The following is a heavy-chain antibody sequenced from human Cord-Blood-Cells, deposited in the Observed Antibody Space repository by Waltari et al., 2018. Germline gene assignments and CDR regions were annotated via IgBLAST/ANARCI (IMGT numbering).Heavy chain of an antibody. CDR1: GGSFSGYS. Sequence: QVQLQQWGAGLLKPSETLSLTCAVYGGSFSGYSWLWLRRPPGKGLEWIGEINHSGSTNYNPSLKSRVTISVDTSKNQFSLKLSSVTAADTAVYYCARLPSPRDYYGSGSPNWFDPWGQGTLVTVSS. CDR3: ARLPSPRDYYGSGSPNWFDP. J-gene: IGHJ5*02. V-gene: IGHV4-34*01. CDR2: INHSGST. D-gene: IGHD3-10*01.